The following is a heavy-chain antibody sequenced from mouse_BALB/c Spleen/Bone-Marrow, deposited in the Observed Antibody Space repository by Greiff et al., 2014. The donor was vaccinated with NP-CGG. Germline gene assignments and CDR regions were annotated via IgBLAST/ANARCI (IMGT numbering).Heavy chain of an antibody. CDR1: GYTFTSYW. Sequence: DLVKPGASVKLSCKASGYTFTSYWINWIKQRPGQGLEWIGRIAPGSGSTYYNEMFKGKATLTVDTSSSTAYIQLSSLSSEDSAVYFCARSNYGRAMDYWGQGTSVTVSS. V-gene: IGHV1S41*01. CDR2: IAPGSGST. CDR3: ARSNYGRAMDY. D-gene: IGHD1-1*01. J-gene: IGHJ4*01.